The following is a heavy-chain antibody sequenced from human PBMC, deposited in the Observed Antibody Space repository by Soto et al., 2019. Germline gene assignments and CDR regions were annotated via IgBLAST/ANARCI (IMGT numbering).Heavy chain of an antibody. CDR1: GFTFSSYG. V-gene: IGHV3-30*18. D-gene: IGHD4-17*01. CDR3: AKGFSYGERYYFDY. Sequence: GGSLRLSCAASGFTFSSYGMHWVRQAPGKGLEWVAVISYDGSNKYYADSVKGRFTISRDNSKNTLYLQMNSLRAEDTAVYYCAKGFSYGERYYFDYWGQGTLVTVSS. CDR2: ISYDGSNK. J-gene: IGHJ4*02.